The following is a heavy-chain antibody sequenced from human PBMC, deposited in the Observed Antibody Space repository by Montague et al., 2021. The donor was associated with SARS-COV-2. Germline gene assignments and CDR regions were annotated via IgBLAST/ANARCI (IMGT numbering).Heavy chain of an antibody. CDR3: ARGRQHINMVVVVVTGGEYYFDF. Sequence: SQCLSLAYAVYDGSFSDYSWTWIRQPPGKGLDWIGEINHRGNTNYNPSLKSRVTITIDTSKNKFSLKMTSVTAADTAVYYCARGRQHINMVVVVVTGGEYYFDFWGQGTLVAVSS. J-gene: IGHJ4*02. CDR2: INHRGNT. V-gene: IGHV4-34*01. CDR1: DGSFSDYS. D-gene: IGHD3-22*01.